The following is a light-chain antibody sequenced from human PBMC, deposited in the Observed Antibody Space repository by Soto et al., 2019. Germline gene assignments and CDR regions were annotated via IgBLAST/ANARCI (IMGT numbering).Light chain of an antibody. Sequence: DIQMTQSPSSLSASVEDRVIITCRASESINSYLNWYQQKPGKALKLLIYAASSLQSGVPSRFSGSGSETVFTLTINNLQPEDSATYYCQQSYSRLVTFGQGTKVEI. V-gene: IGKV1-39*01. CDR2: AAS. CDR3: QQSYSRLVT. CDR1: ESINSY. J-gene: IGKJ1*01.